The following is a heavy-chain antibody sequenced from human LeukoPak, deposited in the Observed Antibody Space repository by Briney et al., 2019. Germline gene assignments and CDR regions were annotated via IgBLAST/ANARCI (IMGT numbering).Heavy chain of an antibody. D-gene: IGHD3-22*01. CDR1: GYTFTVYY. V-gene: IGHV1-2*02. Sequence: ASVKVSCKASGYTFTVYYMHWVRQAPGQGLEWMGWINPNSGGTNYAQKFQGRVTMTRDTSISTAYMELSRLRSDDTAVYYCARGTSRDYYDSSGHIDYWGQGTLVTVSS. J-gene: IGHJ4*02. CDR3: ARGTSRDYYDSSGHIDY. CDR2: INPNSGGT.